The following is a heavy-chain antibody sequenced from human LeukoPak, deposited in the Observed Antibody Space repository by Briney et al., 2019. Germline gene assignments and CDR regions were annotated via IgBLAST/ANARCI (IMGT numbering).Heavy chain of an antibody. V-gene: IGHV4-34*01. J-gene: IGHJ4*02. CDR2: INHSGST. Sequence: PSETLSLTCAVYGGSFSGYYWSWIRQPPGKGLEWIGEINHSGSTNYNPSLKSRVTISVDTSKNQFSLKLSSVTAADTAVYYCAGKAVAGPFDYWGQGTLVTVSS. CDR3: AGKAVAGPFDY. CDR1: GGSFSGYY. D-gene: IGHD6-19*01.